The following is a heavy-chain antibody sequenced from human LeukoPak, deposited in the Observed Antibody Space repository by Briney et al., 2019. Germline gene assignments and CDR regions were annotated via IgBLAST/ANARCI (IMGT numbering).Heavy chain of an antibody. D-gene: IGHD2-21*01. Sequence: GGSLRLSCAASGFTFSSYGMHWVRQAPGKGLEWVAFIRYDGSNKYYADSVKGRFTISRDNAKNSLYLQMNSLRAEDTAVYYCAMTHSTLSAFDIWGQGTMVTVSS. J-gene: IGHJ3*02. CDR3: AMTHSTLSAFDI. CDR2: IRYDGSNK. V-gene: IGHV3-30*02. CDR1: GFTFSSYG.